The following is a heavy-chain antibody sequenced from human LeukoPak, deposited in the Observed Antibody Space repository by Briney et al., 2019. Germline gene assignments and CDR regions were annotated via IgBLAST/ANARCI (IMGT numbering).Heavy chain of an antibody. CDR1: GFTFSKYA. V-gene: IGHV3-21*01. J-gene: IGHJ4*02. CDR3: ARGHTAVTRHFDF. Sequence: GGSLRLSCAASGFTFSKYAMTWVRQAPGKGLEWVSIISSGSSAIFSADALKGRFTISRDDAKNLLYLDMNSLRAEDTAVYYCARGHTAVTRHFDFWGQGTLVTVSS. CDR2: ISSGSSAI. D-gene: IGHD4-17*01.